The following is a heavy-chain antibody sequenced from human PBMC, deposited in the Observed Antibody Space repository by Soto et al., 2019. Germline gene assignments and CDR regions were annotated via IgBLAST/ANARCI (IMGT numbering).Heavy chain of an antibody. V-gene: IGHV3-7*05. CDR1: GFTFSSYW. Sequence: PGGSLRLSCAASGFTFSSYWMSWVRQAPGKGLEWVANIKQDGSEKYYVDSVKGRFTISRDNAKNSLYLQMNSLRAEDTAVYYCARARHFWSGSGFDYWGQGTLVTVSS. J-gene: IGHJ4*02. D-gene: IGHD3-3*02. CDR2: IKQDGSEK. CDR3: ARARHFWSGSGFDY.